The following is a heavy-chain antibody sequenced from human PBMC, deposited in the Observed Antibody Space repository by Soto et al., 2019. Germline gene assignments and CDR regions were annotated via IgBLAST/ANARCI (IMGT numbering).Heavy chain of an antibody. Sequence: VQLVESGGGLVQPGGSLKLSCAASGFTFSGSAMHWVRQASGKGLEWVGRIRSKANSYATAYAASVKGRFTISRDDSKNTAYLQMNSLKTEDTAVYYCTRPIGTTFNNWFDPWGQGTLVTVSS. CDR1: GFTFSGSA. D-gene: IGHD1-7*01. CDR2: IRSKANSYAT. CDR3: TRPIGTTFNNWFDP. V-gene: IGHV3-73*02. J-gene: IGHJ5*02.